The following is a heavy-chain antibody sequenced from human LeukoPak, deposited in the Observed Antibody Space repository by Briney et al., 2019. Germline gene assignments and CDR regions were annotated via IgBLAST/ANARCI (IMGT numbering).Heavy chain of an antibody. J-gene: IGHJ4*02. D-gene: IGHD3-22*01. CDR1: GGSISSYY. CDR3: ARTLRTYYYDSSGYYYSFAFDY. CDR2: IYYSGST. V-gene: IGHV4-59*01. Sequence: SETLSLTCTVSGGSISSYYWSWIRQPPGKGLEWIGYIYYSGSTNYNPSLTSRVTISVDTSKNQFSLKLSSVTAADTAVYYCARTLRTYYYDSSGYYYSFAFDYWGQGTLVTVSS.